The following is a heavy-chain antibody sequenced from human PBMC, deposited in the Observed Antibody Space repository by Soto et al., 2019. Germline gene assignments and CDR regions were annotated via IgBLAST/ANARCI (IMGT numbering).Heavy chain of an antibody. Sequence: ASVKVSCKASGGTFGSDAITWVRQAPGQGLEWVGRIIPIFGTTNYAQNLQGRVTISADKSTLTSYMELHSLTSDDTALYHCARDRTDSGYYTNWLDPWGQGIQVTVSS. CDR2: IIPIFGTT. D-gene: IGHD3-22*01. CDR1: GGTFGSDA. J-gene: IGHJ5*02. V-gene: IGHV1-69*06. CDR3: ARDRTDSGYYTNWLDP.